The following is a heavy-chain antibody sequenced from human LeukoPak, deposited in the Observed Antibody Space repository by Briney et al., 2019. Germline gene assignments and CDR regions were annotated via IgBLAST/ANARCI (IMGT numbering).Heavy chain of an antibody. CDR2: IIPIFGTA. CDR3: ARASSSWEGWFDP. CDR1: GGTFSSYA. J-gene: IGHJ5*02. D-gene: IGHD6-13*01. V-gene: IGHV1-69*01. Sequence: ASGGTFSSYAIXXVRQAPGQGXXWXGGIIPIFGTANYVQKFQGRVTITADESTSTAYMELSSLRSEDTAVYYCARASSSWEGWFDPWGQGTLVTVSS.